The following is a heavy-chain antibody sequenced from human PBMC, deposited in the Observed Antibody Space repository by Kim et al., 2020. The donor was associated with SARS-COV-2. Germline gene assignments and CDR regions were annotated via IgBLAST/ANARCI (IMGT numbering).Heavy chain of an antibody. Sequence: LSLTCAASGFTFTSYNMNWVRQAPGKGLEWVSSISSSSSYIYYADSVKGRFTISRDNAKNSIYLQMNSLRVEDTAVYYCARDWSSSWYYFDYWGQGTLVTVSS. V-gene: IGHV3-21*01. CDR2: ISSSSSYI. J-gene: IGHJ4*02. CDR3: ARDWSSSWYYFDY. CDR1: GFTFTSYN. D-gene: IGHD6-13*01.